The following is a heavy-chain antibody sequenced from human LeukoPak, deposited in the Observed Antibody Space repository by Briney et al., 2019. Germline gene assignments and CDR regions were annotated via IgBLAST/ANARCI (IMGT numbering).Heavy chain of an antibody. CDR1: GFTFSNYW. Sequence: PGGALRLSCAASGFTFSNYWMSWVRHAPGKGLEWVANMKQDGSEKYYVDSVKGRVTISRDNAKNSLYLQMHSLRAEYTALYYCARGYYYGSGTYLSPYFDYWGQGTLVTVSS. CDR2: MKQDGSEK. D-gene: IGHD3-10*01. J-gene: IGHJ4*02. CDR3: ARGYYYGSGTYLSPYFDY. V-gene: IGHV3-7*01.